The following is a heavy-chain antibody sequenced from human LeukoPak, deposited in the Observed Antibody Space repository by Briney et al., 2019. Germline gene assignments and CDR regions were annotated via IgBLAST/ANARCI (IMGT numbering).Heavy chain of an antibody. CDR1: GDSISSGTYY. V-gene: IGHV4-61*02. CDR2: IYTSGST. D-gene: IGHD2-15*01. Sequence: SETLSLTCTVSGDSISSGTYYWSWIRQPPGKGLEWIGRIYTSGSTNYNPSLKSRVTISLDTSKNQFSLKLSSVTAADTAVYFCARADCESGGNCHYFNYWGQGTLVTVSS. CDR3: ARADCESGGNCHYFNY. J-gene: IGHJ4*02.